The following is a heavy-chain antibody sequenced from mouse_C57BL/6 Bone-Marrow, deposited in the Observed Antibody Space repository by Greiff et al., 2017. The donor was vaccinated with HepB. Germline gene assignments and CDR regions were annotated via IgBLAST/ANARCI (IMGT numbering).Heavy chain of an antibody. CDR2: IDPADSET. Sequence: QVQLQQPGAELVRPGSSVKLSCKASGYTFTSYWMHWVKQRPIQGLEWIGNIDPADSETHYNQKFKDKATLTVDKSSITAYMQLRSLTSEDSAVYYCARYYGSSSPWYFDVWGTGTTVTVSS. CDR3: ARYYGSSSPWYFDV. D-gene: IGHD1-1*01. CDR1: GYTFTSYW. V-gene: IGHV1-52*01. J-gene: IGHJ1*03.